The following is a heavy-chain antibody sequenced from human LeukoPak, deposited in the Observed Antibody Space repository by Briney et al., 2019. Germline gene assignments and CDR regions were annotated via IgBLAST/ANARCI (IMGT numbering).Heavy chain of an antibody. CDR3: AKDDGTYLVGH. Sequence: GGSLRLSCAASGFTFNTYGMHWVRQAPGKGLEWVAFIRYDGSNKYYADSVKGRVTISRDNSENTLYLQMNSLRADDTAVYCCAKDDGTYLVGHWGQGTLVTVSS. CDR2: IRYDGSNK. J-gene: IGHJ4*02. CDR1: GFTFNTYG. D-gene: IGHD1-26*01. V-gene: IGHV3-30*02.